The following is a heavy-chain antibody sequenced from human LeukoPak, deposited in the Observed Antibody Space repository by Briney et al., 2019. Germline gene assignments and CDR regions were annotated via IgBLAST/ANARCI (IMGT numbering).Heavy chain of an antibody. V-gene: IGHV3-23*01. D-gene: IGHD5-18*01. CDR3: AKDLYSYGSPANY. CDR2: ISGSGGST. J-gene: IGHJ4*02. Sequence: PGGSLRLSCAASGFTFSSYAMSRVRQAPGKGLEWVSAISGSGGSTYYADSVKGRFTISRDNSKNTLYLQMNSLRAEDTAVYYCAKDLYSYGSPANYWGQGTLVTVSS. CDR1: GFTFSSYA.